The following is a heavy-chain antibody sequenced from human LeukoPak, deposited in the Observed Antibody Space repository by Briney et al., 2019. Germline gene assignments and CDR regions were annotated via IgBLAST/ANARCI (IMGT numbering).Heavy chain of an antibody. V-gene: IGHV1-69*01. CDR3: ARGSNYGGNLGFDY. CDR1: GFTFSSYA. CDR2: IIPIFGTA. D-gene: IGHD4-23*01. J-gene: IGHJ4*02. Sequence: GGSLRLSCAASGFTFSSYAISWVRQAPGQGLEWMGGIIPIFGTANYAQKFQGRDTITADESTSTAYMELSSLRSEDTAVHYCARGSNYGGNLGFDYWGQGTLVTVSS.